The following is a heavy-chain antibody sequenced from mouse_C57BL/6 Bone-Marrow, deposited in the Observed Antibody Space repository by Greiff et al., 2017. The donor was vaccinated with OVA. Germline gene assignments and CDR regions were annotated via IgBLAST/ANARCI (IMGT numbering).Heavy chain of an antibody. J-gene: IGHJ4*01. CDR1: GFNIKNTY. Sequence: VQLKQSVAELVRPGASVKLSCTASGFNIKNTYMHWVKQRPEQGLEWIGRIDPANDNTKYAPKFQGKATMTADKSSNTSYLQLSSLSSQDTADYCGARGNFGSSFYAMDYWGQGTSVTVSS. CDR2: IDPANDNT. CDR3: ARGNFGSSFYAMDY. V-gene: IGHV14-3*01. D-gene: IGHD1-1*01.